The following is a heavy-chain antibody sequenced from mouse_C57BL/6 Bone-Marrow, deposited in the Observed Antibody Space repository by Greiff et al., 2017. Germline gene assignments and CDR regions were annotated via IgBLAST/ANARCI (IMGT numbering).Heavy chain of an antibody. D-gene: IGHD3-3*01. V-gene: IGHV1-69*01. CDR3: ARSSYNAMDY. Sequence: QVQLQQPGAELVMPGASVKLSCKASGYTFTSYWMHWVKQRPGQGLEWIGEIDPSDSYTNYNQKFKGKSTLTVDKSSSTAYVQLSSLTSEDSAVYYCARSSYNAMDYWGQGTSATVSS. J-gene: IGHJ4*01. CDR2: IDPSDSYT. CDR1: GYTFTSYW.